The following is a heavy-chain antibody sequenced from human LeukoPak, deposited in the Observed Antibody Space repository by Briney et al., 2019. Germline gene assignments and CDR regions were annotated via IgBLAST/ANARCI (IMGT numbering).Heavy chain of an antibody. Sequence: GGSLRLSCAASGFTLSDHYMDWVRQAPGKGLEWVGRSRNKANSYTTEYAASVKGRFTISRDNSKNTLYLQMGSLRAEDMAVYYCARDADNYGSGSNPFDYWGQGTLVTVSS. CDR3: ARDADNYGSGSNPFDY. J-gene: IGHJ4*02. D-gene: IGHD3-10*01. CDR2: SRNKANSYTT. CDR1: GFTLSDHY. V-gene: IGHV3-72*01.